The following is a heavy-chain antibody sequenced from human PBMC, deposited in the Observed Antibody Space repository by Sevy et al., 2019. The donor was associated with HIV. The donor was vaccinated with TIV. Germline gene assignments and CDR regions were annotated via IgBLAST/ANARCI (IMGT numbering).Heavy chain of an antibody. CDR2: IYYNGHI. CDR1: GGSITSLY. V-gene: IGHV4-59*08. D-gene: IGHD1-26*01. Sequence: SEILSLTCTVSGGSITSLYWNWIRQPPGKGLEWIANIYYNGHINYNPSLKSRVTLSLDTSKNQCSLRLSSVTAADMAMYYCAGENAWGRGYSWGQGTLVTVSS. CDR3: AGENAWGRGYS. J-gene: IGHJ4*02.